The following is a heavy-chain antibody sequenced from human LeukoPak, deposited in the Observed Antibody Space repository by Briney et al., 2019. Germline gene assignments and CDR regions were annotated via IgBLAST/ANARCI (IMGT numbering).Heavy chain of an antibody. D-gene: IGHD4-17*01. V-gene: IGHV3-33*01. CDR1: GFTFSSHG. J-gene: IGHJ4*02. Sequence: PGGSLRLSCAASGFTFSSHGMHWVRQAPGKGLEWVAVIWYDGSYKYYADSVKGRFTISRDNSKNTLYLQMNSLRAEDTAVYYCARGDYASNSGFDYWGQGTLVTVSS. CDR2: IWYDGSYK. CDR3: ARGDYASNSGFDY.